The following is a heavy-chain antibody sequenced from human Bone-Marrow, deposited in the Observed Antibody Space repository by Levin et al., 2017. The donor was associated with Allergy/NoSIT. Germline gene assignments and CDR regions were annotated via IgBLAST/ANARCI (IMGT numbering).Heavy chain of an antibody. V-gene: IGHV1-8*01. CDR1: GYTFTSYD. CDR2: MNPNSGNT. Sequence: GASVKVSCKASGYTFTSYDINWVRQATGQGLEWMGWMNPNSGNTGYAQKFQGRVTMTRNTSISTAYMELSSLRSEDTAVYYCARALKERIITMVRGVILPPPTNWFDPWGQGTLVTVSS. J-gene: IGHJ5*02. D-gene: IGHD3-10*01. CDR3: ARALKERIITMVRGVILPPPTNWFDP.